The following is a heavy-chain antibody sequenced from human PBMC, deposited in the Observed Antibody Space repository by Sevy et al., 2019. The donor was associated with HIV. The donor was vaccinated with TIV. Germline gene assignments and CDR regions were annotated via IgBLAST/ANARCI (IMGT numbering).Heavy chain of an antibody. Sequence: GESLKISCAASGFTFSSYSMNWVRQAPGKGLEWVSSISSSSSYIYYADSVKGRFTISRDNAKNSLYLQMNSLRDEDTAVYYCARTINYYGSGSRQKTYYYYGMDVWGQGTTVTVSS. J-gene: IGHJ6*02. CDR1: GFTFSSYS. V-gene: IGHV3-21*01. CDR3: ARTINYYGSGSRQKTYYYYGMDV. D-gene: IGHD3-10*01. CDR2: ISSSSSYI.